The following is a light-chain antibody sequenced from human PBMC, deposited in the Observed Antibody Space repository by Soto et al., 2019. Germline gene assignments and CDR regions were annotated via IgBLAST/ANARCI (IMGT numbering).Light chain of an antibody. CDR2: GAS. Sequence: EIVLTQSPGTLSLSPGERATLSCRASQSVSSSYLAWYQQKPDQAPRLLIYGASSMATGIPDRFSGSGSGTDFTLTISRLEPEDFAVYYCQQYGSSTWTFGQGTKVEIK. V-gene: IGKV3-20*01. CDR3: QQYGSSTWT. CDR1: QSVSSSY. J-gene: IGKJ1*01.